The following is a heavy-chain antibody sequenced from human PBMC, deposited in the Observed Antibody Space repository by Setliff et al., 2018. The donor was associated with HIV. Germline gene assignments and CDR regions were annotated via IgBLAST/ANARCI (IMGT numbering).Heavy chain of an antibody. V-gene: IGHV3-21*01. D-gene: IGHD5-12*01. CDR1: GFNFSSHT. CDR3: AKDRSDLAASIIYYDYLGFDV. Sequence: GGSLRLSCAASGFNFSSHTMNWIRQAPGKGLEWVSSISSTGTYIYYADSMKGRFTISRGNSKHTMYLQMNSLRAEDTAVYYCAKDRSDLAASIIYYDYLGFDVWGQGTTVTVSS. CDR2: ISSTGTYI. J-gene: IGHJ6*02.